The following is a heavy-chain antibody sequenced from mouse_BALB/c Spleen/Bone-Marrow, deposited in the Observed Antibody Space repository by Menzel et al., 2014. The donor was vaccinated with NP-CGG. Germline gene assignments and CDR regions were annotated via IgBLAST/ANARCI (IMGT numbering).Heavy chain of an antibody. J-gene: IGHJ3*01. V-gene: IGHV1S22*01. D-gene: IGHD1-1*01. CDR1: GYTFTNFW. CDR3: TRSLYYYPAY. Sequence: LKESGSELVRPGASVKLSCKASGYTFTNFWMHWVRQRPGQGLEWIGNVYPGSDTANYDEKFKSKATLTVDTSSSTAYMQLSSLTSEGSAVYYCTRSLYYYPAYWGQGTLVTVST. CDR2: VYPGSDTA.